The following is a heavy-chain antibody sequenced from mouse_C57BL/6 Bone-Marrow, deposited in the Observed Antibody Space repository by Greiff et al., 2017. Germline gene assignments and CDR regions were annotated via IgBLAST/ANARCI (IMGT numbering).Heavy chain of an antibody. CDR1: GYTFTSYW. V-gene: IGHV1-55*01. CDR2: IYPGSGRT. Sequence: QVQLQQPGAELVKPGASVKMSCKASGYTFTSYWITWVKQRPGPGLEWIGDIYPGSGRTNYKEKFKSKTTMTVDTSSSTAYMQLSSLTSEDSAVYYCARKTTVLEDYAMDYWGQGTSVTVSS. J-gene: IGHJ4*01. CDR3: ARKTTVLEDYAMDY. D-gene: IGHD1-1*01.